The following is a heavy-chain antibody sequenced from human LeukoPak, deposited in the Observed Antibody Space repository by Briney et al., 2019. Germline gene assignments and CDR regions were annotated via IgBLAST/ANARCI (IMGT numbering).Heavy chain of an antibody. J-gene: IGHJ6*02. D-gene: IGHD5-12*01. CDR2: ISYDGSNK. Sequence: GGSLRLSCAASGFTFSSYSMNWVRQAPGKGLEWVAVISYDGSNKYYADSVKGRFTISRDNSKNTLYLQMNSLRAEDTAVYYCAKAIYSGYDPYYYGMDVWGQGTTVTVSS. V-gene: IGHV3-30*18. CDR3: AKAIYSGYDPYYYGMDV. CDR1: GFTFSSYS.